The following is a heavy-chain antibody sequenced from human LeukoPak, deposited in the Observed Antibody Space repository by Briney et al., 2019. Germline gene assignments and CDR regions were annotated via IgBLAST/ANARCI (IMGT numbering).Heavy chain of an antibody. Sequence: GGSLRLSCAASGFTFSNYAMTWVRQAPGKGLEWVSSIANTGATTYYADSVKGRFTISRGNSKTTLYFQMNSLRVEDTAIYYCAKDRAGYSYGTFEAWGQGALVTVSS. CDR3: AKDRAGYSYGTFEA. J-gene: IGHJ4*02. V-gene: IGHV3-23*05. D-gene: IGHD5-18*01. CDR2: IANTGATT. CDR1: GFTFSNYA.